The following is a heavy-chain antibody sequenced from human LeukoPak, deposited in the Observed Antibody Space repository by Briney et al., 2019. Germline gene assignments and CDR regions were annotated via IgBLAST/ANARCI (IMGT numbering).Heavy chain of an antibody. Sequence: SVKVSCKASGGTFSSYAISWVRQAPGQGLEWMGGIIPIFGTANYAQKFQGRVTITADESTSTAYMELSSLRSEDTAVYYCARGGSDYEDYNWFDPWGQGTLVTVSS. J-gene: IGHJ5*02. CDR2: IIPIFGTA. CDR1: GGTFSSYA. V-gene: IGHV1-69*13. D-gene: IGHD2-21*02. CDR3: ARGGSDYEDYNWFDP.